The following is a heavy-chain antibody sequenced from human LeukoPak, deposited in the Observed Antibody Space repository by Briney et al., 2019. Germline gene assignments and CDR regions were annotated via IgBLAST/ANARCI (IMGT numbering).Heavy chain of an antibody. CDR1: GYTFTSCG. D-gene: IGHD3-22*01. Sequence: ASVKVSCKASGYTFTSCGISWVRQAPGQGLEWMGWISAYNGNTNYAQKLQGRVTMTTDTSTSTAYMELRSLRSDDTAVYYCARVWDYYDSSDYWGQGTLVTVSS. V-gene: IGHV1-18*01. CDR3: ARVWDYYDSSDY. J-gene: IGHJ4*02. CDR2: ISAYNGNT.